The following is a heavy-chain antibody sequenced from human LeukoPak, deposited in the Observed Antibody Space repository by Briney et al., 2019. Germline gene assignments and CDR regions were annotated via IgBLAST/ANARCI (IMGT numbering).Heavy chain of an antibody. CDR1: GFTFSSYG. CDR3: AKTTTYYDFWSGYSTDYFDY. D-gene: IGHD3-3*01. Sequence: GRSLRLSCAASGFTFSSYGMHWVRQAPGKGLEWVAVISYDGSNKYYADSVKGRFTIPRDNSKNTLYLQMNSLRAEDTAVYYCAKTTTYYDFWSGYSTDYFDYWGQGTLVTVSS. V-gene: IGHV3-30*18. J-gene: IGHJ4*02. CDR2: ISYDGSNK.